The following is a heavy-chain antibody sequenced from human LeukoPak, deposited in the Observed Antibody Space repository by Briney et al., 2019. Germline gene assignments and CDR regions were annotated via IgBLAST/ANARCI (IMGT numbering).Heavy chain of an antibody. CDR1: GYSFTSYC. Sequence: GESLKISCKGSGYSFTSYCIGWVRQMPGKGLEWMGIIYPGDSDTRYSPSFQGQVTISADKSISTAYLQWSSLKASDTAMYYCARHFGYCSSTSCYSLNYFDYWGQGTLVTVSS. V-gene: IGHV5-51*01. J-gene: IGHJ4*02. CDR3: ARHFGYCSSTSCYSLNYFDY. CDR2: IYPGDSDT. D-gene: IGHD2-2*03.